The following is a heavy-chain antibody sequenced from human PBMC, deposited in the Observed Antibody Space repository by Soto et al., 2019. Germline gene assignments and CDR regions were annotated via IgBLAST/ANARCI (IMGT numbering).Heavy chain of an antibody. CDR2: ISSSTSYI. CDR1: GFTFSSYS. V-gene: IGHV3-21*01. D-gene: IGHD5-18*01. CDR3: ARAGRDGYNWDY. J-gene: IGHJ4*02. Sequence: EVQLVESGGGLVKPGGSLRLSCAGSGFTFSSYSMNWVRQAPGKGLEWVSSISSSTSYIYSADSVKGRFTISRDNAKNSLYLQMNSLIAEDTAVYYCARAGRDGYNWDYWGQGTLVTVSS.